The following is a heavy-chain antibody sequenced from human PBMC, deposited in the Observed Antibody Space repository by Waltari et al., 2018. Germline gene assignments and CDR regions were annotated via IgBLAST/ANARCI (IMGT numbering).Heavy chain of an antibody. CDR3: ARGNTASLDY. Sequence: HLVESGGGLIQRGGSMRRSCAASGFTVTNYYMSWVRQAPGRGLECVSVIYSAVTTYYADSVKGRFTISRDTFRNTLYLQMDNLRPDDTAVYYCARGNTASLDYWGQGTLVTVSS. V-gene: IGHV3-53*01. D-gene: IGHD2-21*02. CDR2: IYSAVTT. CDR1: GFTVTNYY. J-gene: IGHJ4*02.